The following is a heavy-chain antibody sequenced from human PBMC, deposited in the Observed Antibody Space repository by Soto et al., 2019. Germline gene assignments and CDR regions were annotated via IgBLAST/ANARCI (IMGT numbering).Heavy chain of an antibody. D-gene: IGHD3-3*01. CDR3: AKGKPVSRTFFGVFIGALFNS. CDR2: ISGSGGST. Sequence: PGGSLRLSCAASGFTFSSYAMSWVRQAPGKGLEWVSAISGSGGSTYYADSVKGRFTISRDNSKNTLYLQMNSLRAEDTAVYYWAKGKPVSRTFFGVFIGALFNSWAEEPLVPV. V-gene: IGHV3-23*01. J-gene: IGHJ4*02. CDR1: GFTFSSYA.